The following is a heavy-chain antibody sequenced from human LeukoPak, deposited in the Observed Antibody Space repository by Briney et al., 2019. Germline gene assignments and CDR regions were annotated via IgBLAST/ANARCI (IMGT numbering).Heavy chain of an antibody. CDR2: IYTSGST. J-gene: IGHJ5*02. CDR1: GGSISSYY. V-gene: IGHV4-4*07. D-gene: IGHD3-22*01. CDR3: ARDRGDYYDSSGYYPRFDR. Sequence: SETLSLTCTVSGGSISSYYWSWIRQPAGKGLEWIGRIYTSGSTIYNPSLKSRVTMSVDTSKSQFSLKLSSVTAADTAVYYCARDRGDYYDSSGYYPRFDRWGQGTLVTVSS.